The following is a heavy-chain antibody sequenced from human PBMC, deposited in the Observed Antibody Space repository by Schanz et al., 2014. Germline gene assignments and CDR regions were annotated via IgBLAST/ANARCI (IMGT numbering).Heavy chain of an antibody. CDR2: ISNSGTTI. Sequence: EVHLLESGGGLVQPGGSLRLSCAASGFTFRNYAMSWVRQAPGKGLEWVSYISNSGTTIYYADSVKGRFTISRDNSNNTVYLQMNTLRAEDTAVYYCAYYDVLTGFDYWGQGTQVTVSS. J-gene: IGHJ4*02. D-gene: IGHD3-9*01. CDR3: AYYDVLTGFDY. V-gene: IGHV3-23*01. CDR1: GFTFRNYA.